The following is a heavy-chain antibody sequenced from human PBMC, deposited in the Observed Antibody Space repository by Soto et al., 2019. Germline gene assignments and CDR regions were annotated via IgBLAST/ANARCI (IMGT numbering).Heavy chain of an antibody. CDR3: AKDISSEAGKRNYYYYMDV. CDR1: GFTFDDYA. J-gene: IGHJ6*03. Sequence: GGSLRLSCAASGFTFDDYAMHWVRQAPGKGLEWVSGISWNSGSIGYADSVKGRITISRDNAKNSLYLQMNSLRAEDTALDYCAKDISSEAGKRNYYYYMDVWGKGTTVTVSS. CDR2: ISWNSGSI. D-gene: IGHD6-19*01. V-gene: IGHV3-9*01.